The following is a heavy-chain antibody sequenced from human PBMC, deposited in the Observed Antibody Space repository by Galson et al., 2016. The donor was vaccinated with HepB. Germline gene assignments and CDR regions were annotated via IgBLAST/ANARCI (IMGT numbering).Heavy chain of an antibody. D-gene: IGHD6-19*01. V-gene: IGHV3-30*18. CDR1: GFSFSSYC. Sequence: LRLSCAASGFSFSSYCMHWVRQAPGKGLEWLAVITYDGHNKYYGESVTGRFTISRENSNNTLYLQVTSLRAEDTAVYYCAKARSRYGSDCIDYWGQGALFTVSS. CDR2: ITYDGHNK. CDR3: AKARSRYGSDCIDY. J-gene: IGHJ4*02.